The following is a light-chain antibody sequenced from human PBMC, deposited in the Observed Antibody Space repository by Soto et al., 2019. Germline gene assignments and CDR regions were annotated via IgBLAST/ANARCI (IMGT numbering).Light chain of an antibody. CDR2: DAS. CDR1: QSVSTY. Sequence: EIVLTQSPDTLSLSPGETATLSCRASQSVSTYLAWYQQKPGQAPRLLIHDASDRATGIPARFSGSGSGTDFTLTISSLEPEDFAVYYCQQCVNWPLLTLGGGTKVELK. J-gene: IGKJ4*01. CDR3: QQCVNWPLLT. V-gene: IGKV3-11*01.